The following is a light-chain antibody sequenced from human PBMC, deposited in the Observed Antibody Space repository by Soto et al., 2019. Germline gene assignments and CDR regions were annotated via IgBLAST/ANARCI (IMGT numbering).Light chain of an antibody. CDR3: SSYTSSSTRV. J-gene: IGLJ1*01. CDR1: SSDVGGYNY. V-gene: IGLV2-14*01. Sequence: QSVLTQPASVSGSPGQSITISCTGTSSDVGGYNYVSWYQQHPGKAPKPMIYEVSNRPSGVSNRFSGSKSGNTASLTISGLQDEDAADYYCSSYTSSSTRVLGTGTKLXVL. CDR2: EVS.